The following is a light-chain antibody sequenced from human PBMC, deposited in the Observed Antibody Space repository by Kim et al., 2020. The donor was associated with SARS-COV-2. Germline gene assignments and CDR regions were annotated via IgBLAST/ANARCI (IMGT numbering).Light chain of an antibody. Sequence: EIVMTQSPATLSVSPGERATLSCRASQSVSSNLAWYQQKPGLAPRLLIYGASTRATGIPASFSGSGSGTEFTLTISSLQSEDFAIYYCQQYYNWPRTFGQGTKVDIK. J-gene: IGKJ1*01. CDR3: QQYYNWPRT. CDR1: QSVSSN. V-gene: IGKV3-15*01. CDR2: GAS.